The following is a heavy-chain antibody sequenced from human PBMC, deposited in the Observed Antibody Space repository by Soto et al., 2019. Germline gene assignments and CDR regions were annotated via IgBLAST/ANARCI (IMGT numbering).Heavy chain of an antibody. J-gene: IGHJ6*02. D-gene: IGHD3-10*01. CDR1: GFTFSSYW. CDR3: ARVTLWFGELLLTRYGMDV. V-gene: IGHV3-74*01. CDR2: INSDGSST. Sequence: GGSLRLSCAASGFTFSSYWMHWVRQAPGKGLVWVSRINSDGSSTSYADSVKGRFTISRDNAKNTLYLQMNSLRAEDTAVYYCARVTLWFGELLLTRYGMDVWGQGTTVTVSS.